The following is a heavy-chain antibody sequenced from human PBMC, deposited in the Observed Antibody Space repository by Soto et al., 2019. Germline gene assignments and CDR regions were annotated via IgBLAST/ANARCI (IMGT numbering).Heavy chain of an antibody. Sequence: QLQQWGAGLLKPSETLSLTCVVSGGSFSTYYYNWIRQSPGKGLEWIGEINHSGNNNYSPSLKSSVTMSLDTSKNQFSLKLTSVTAADTDVYYCARGGSNDWQVALDIWGQGTMVTVSS. V-gene: IGHV4-34*01. J-gene: IGHJ3*02. CDR2: INHSGNN. CDR1: GGSFSTYY. CDR3: ARGGSNDWQVALDI. D-gene: IGHD3-9*01.